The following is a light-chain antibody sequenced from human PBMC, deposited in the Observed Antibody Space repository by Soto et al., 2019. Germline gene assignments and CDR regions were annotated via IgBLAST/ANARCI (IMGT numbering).Light chain of an antibody. V-gene: IGLV2-14*01. CDR1: SSNVGGYNY. CDR3: SSYTGSSPALYV. Sequence: QSVLTQPASVSGSPGQWITISCTGTSSNVGGYNYVSWYQQHPGKAPNLMIYDDSNRPSGGSHRFSCSKSGNTASLTISGRQAEDEADYYCSSYTGSSPALYVFGTGTKLTVL. CDR2: DDS. J-gene: IGLJ1*01.